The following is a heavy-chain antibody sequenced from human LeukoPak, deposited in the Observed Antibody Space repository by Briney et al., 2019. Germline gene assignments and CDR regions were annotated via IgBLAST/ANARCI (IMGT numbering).Heavy chain of an antibody. CDR3: AKDTPGFGGDDFVH. Sequence: PGGSLRLSCGASGFMFSNFAMHWVRQAPGKALEWVAFTQTDGGNKFYADSVKGRFTVSGNNSKNTLYLQMSSLRTDDTAVYYCAKDTPGFGGDDFVHWGQGTLVTVSS. J-gene: IGHJ4*02. CDR1: GFMFSNFA. CDR2: TQTDGGNK. V-gene: IGHV3-30*02. D-gene: IGHD3-10*01.